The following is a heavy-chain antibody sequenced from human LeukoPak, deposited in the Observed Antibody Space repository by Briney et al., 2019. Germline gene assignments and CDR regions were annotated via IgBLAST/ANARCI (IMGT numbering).Heavy chain of an antibody. CDR2: IRYDGSNK. CDR1: GFTFSSYG. D-gene: IGHD3-10*01. Sequence: GGSLRLSCAASGFTFSSYGMHWVRQAPGKGLEWVAFIRYDGSNKYYADSVKGRFTTSRDNAENSLYLQMNSLRAEDTALYYCAREQGMVRGSWFDPWGQGTLVTVSS. V-gene: IGHV3-30*02. CDR3: AREQGMVRGSWFDP. J-gene: IGHJ5*02.